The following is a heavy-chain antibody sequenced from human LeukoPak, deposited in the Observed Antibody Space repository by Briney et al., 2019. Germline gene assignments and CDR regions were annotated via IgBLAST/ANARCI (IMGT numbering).Heavy chain of an antibody. CDR2: TRYRSTWNT. J-gene: IGHJ4*02. CDR1: GDSVSSKSVS. Sequence: SQTLSLTCAISGDSVSSKSVSWNWVRQSPSRGLEYLRRTRYRSTWNTFYSLSVQGRITINADTSRNQVSLRLNSVTPEDTALYYCVRDFNWAFDYWGQGTLVTVSS. D-gene: IGHD7-27*01. CDR3: VRDFNWAFDY. V-gene: IGHV6-1*01.